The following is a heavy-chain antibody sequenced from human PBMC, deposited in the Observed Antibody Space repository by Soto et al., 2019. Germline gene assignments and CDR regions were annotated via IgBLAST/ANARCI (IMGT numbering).Heavy chain of an antibody. CDR2: ISVSGDST. CDR3: AKTSEPRLYSSTWNGPYFDY. J-gene: IGHJ4*02. V-gene: IGHV3-23*01. CDR1: GFPFTTYI. Sequence: PGGSLRLSCAASGFPFTTYIISWVRQSPGRGLEWLSAISVSGDSTYYADSVKGRFTISRDNSKNTVYLQMNSLRAEDTALYYCAKTSEPRLYSSTWNGPYFDYWGQGTLVTVSS. D-gene: IGHD6-13*01.